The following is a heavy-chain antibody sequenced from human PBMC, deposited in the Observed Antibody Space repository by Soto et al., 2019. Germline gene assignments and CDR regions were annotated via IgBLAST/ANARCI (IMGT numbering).Heavy chain of an antibody. Sequence: GASVKVSCKASGYTFTGYYMHWVRQAPGQGLEWMGWINPNSGGTNYAQKFQGRVTMTRDTSISTAYMELSRLRSDDTAVYYCARDYDFWSGYSFFNNWFDPWGQGTLVTVSS. CDR1: GYTFTGYY. D-gene: IGHD3-3*01. V-gene: IGHV1-2*02. CDR2: INPNSGGT. J-gene: IGHJ5*02. CDR3: ARDYDFWSGYSFFNNWFDP.